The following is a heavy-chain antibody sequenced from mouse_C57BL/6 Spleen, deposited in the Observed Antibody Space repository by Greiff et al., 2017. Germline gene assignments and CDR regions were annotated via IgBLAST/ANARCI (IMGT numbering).Heavy chain of an antibody. V-gene: IGHV14-4*01. Sequence: VQLQQSGAELVRSGASVKLSCTASGFNIKDDYMHWVKQRPEQGLEWIGWIDPENGDTEYASKFQGKATITADTSSNTAYLQLSSLTSEDTAVYYCTTGYYGSSYYWGQGTTLTVSS. D-gene: IGHD1-1*01. J-gene: IGHJ2*01. CDR3: TTGYYGSSYY. CDR2: IDPENGDT. CDR1: GFNIKDDY.